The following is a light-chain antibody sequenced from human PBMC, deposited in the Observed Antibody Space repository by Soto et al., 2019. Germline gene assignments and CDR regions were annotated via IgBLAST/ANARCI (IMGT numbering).Light chain of an antibody. V-gene: IGKV1-39*01. J-gene: IGKJ1*01. Sequence: DIQLTQSPSSLSASEGDRITITCRASQNINNYLSWYQQKPGKAPKLLIYAASSLQSGVPSRFSGSGSGTDFTLTISSLQPEDFANYYCQQSSNNLTWTFGQGTKVDI. CDR2: AAS. CDR1: QNINNY. CDR3: QQSSNNLTWT.